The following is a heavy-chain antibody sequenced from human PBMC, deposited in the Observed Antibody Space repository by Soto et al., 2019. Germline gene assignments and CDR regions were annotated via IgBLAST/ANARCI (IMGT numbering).Heavy chain of an antibody. J-gene: IGHJ6*02. D-gene: IGHD1-26*01. CDR2: IYRSGSA. CDR3: ARVSGSYSYGMDV. V-gene: IGHV4-4*02. Sequence: QVQLQESGPGLVKPSGTLSLTCAVSGGSISSSNWWSWVRQAPGKGLEWIGEIYRSGSANYNPSLKSRVTISADKSKNQSSRKLSSVTAADTAVYYCARVSGSYSYGMDVWGQGTTATVPS. CDR1: GGSISSSNW.